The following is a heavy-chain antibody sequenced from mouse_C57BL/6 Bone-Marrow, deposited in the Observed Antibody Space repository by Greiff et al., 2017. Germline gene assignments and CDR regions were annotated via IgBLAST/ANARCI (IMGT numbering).Heavy chain of an antibody. CDR2: IDPSDSYT. D-gene: IGHD2-3*01. V-gene: IGHV1-59*01. Sequence: VQLQQPGAELVRPGTSVKLSCKASGYTFTSYWMHWVKQRPGQGLEWIGVIDPSDSYTNYNQKFKGKATLTVDTSSSTAYMQLSSLTSEDSAVYYCARFDGLMDDWGQGTSVTVSS. CDR1: GYTFTSYW. CDR3: ARFDGLMDD. J-gene: IGHJ4*01.